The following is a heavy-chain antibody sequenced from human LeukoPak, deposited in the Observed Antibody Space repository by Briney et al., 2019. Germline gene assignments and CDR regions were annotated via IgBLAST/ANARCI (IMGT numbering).Heavy chain of an antibody. CDR3: AREMAYIAAPFDP. J-gene: IGHJ5*02. D-gene: IGHD6-13*01. V-gene: IGHV1-69*13. CDR2: IIPIFGTA. Sequence: AASVKVSCKASGGTFSSYAISWVRQAPGQGLEWMGGIIPIFGTANYAQKFQGRVTITADESTSTAYMEPSSLRSEDTAVYYCAREMAYIAAPFDPWGQGTLVTVSS. CDR1: GGTFSSYA.